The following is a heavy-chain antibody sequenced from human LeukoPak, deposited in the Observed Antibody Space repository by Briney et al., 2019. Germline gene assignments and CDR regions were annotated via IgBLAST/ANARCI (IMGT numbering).Heavy chain of an antibody. CDR2: ISSNNGNT. CDR3: ARGPDSSGYLFFGY. D-gene: IGHD3-22*01. J-gene: IGHJ4*02. CDR1: GYTFTSYD. V-gene: IGHV1-18*01. Sequence: ASVKVSCKASGYTFTSYDISWVRQAPGQGLEWMGWISSNNGNTNYAQKLQGRVTMTTDTSTSTAYMELRSLRSDDTAVYYCARGPDSSGYLFFGYWGQGTLVTVSS.